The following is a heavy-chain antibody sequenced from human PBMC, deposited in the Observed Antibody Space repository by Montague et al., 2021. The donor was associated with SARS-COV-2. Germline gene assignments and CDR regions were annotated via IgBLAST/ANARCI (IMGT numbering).Heavy chain of an antibody. CDR3: AARARYYYDMDV. CDR2: IYSGDST. J-gene: IGHJ6*02. Sequence: SLRLSCAASGFTVRSNYMSWVRQAPGKGLEWVSVIYSGDSTYYADSAKGRFIISRDNSKNTLYLQMNSLRAEDTAVYYCAARARYYYDMDVWGQGTTVTVSS. V-gene: IGHV3-66*01. CDR1: GFTVRSNY.